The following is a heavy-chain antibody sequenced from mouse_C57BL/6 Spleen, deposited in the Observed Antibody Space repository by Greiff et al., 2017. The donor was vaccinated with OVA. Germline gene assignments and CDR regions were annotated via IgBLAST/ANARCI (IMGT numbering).Heavy chain of an antibody. CDR3: ARAIYDGYLYYYAMDY. CDR2: IYPGSGST. V-gene: IGHV1-55*01. J-gene: IGHJ4*01. CDR1: GYTFTSYW. D-gene: IGHD2-3*01. Sequence: QVQLQQPGAELVKPGASVQMSCKASGYTFTSYWITWVKQRPGQGLEWIGDIYPGSGSTNYNEKFKSKATLTVDTSSSTAYMQLSSLTSEDSAVYYCARAIYDGYLYYYAMDYWGQGTSVTVSS.